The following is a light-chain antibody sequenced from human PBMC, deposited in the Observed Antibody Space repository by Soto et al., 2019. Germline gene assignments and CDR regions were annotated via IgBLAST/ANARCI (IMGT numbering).Light chain of an antibody. CDR2: GAS. CDR3: QQRSNWPIT. Sequence: EILMTQSPATLSASPGERATLSCRAGQSVSNKYLAWYQQKPGQAPRLLIYGASSRSTGIPERFSGSGSGTDFTLTISSLAPEDFAVYYCQQRSNWPITFGQGTRLEIK. V-gene: IGKV3D-20*02. J-gene: IGKJ5*01. CDR1: QSVSNKY.